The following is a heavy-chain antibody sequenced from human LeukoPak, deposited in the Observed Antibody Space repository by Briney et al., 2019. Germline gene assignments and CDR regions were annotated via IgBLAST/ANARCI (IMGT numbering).Heavy chain of an antibody. Sequence: PSQTLSLTCTVSSGSISSYDYYWTWIRQHPGKGLEWIGYIYHSGTTYYNPSLKSRVTISVDTSENQFPLKLTSVTAADSAMYYCARYSGNYRFFDYWGQGTLVTVSS. CDR3: ARYSGNYRFFDY. CDR1: SGSISSYDYY. V-gene: IGHV4-31*03. D-gene: IGHD1-26*01. CDR2: IYHSGTT. J-gene: IGHJ4*02.